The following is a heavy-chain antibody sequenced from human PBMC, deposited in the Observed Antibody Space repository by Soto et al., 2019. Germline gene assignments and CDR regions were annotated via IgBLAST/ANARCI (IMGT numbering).Heavy chain of an antibody. Sequence: QVQLQESGPGLVKPSQTLSLTCTVSGGSISSGGYYWSWIRQHPGKGLEWIGYIYYSGSTYYNPSLKSRVTISVDTSKNQFSLKLSSVPAADTAVYYCAAMIVVVPAALSIDYWGQGTLVTVSS. CDR1: GGSISSGGYY. V-gene: IGHV4-31*03. D-gene: IGHD2-2*01. J-gene: IGHJ4*02. CDR3: AAMIVVVPAALSIDY. CDR2: IYYSGST.